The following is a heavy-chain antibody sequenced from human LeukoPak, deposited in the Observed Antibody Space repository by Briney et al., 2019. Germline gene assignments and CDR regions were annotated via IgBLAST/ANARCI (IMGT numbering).Heavy chain of an antibody. CDR1: GFAFSSYA. Sequence: QPGGSLRLSCAASGFAFSSYAMSWVRQPPGKGLEWVSVISRRDDYTYYADSVKGRFTISRDNSKNTLYLQMNTLRAEDTAVYYCANDYRSGSFHDFWGQGTLVTASS. V-gene: IGHV3-23*01. CDR2: ISRRDDYT. J-gene: IGHJ4*02. CDR3: ANDYRSGSFHDF. D-gene: IGHD3-10*01.